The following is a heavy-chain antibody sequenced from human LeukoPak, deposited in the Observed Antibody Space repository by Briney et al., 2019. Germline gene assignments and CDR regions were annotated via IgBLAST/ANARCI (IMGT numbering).Heavy chain of an antibody. V-gene: IGHV3-48*03. D-gene: IGHD3-3*01. J-gene: IGHJ3*02. Sequence: GSLRLSCAASGFTFSSYEMNWVRAAPEKGREWVSYISSRGSTIHCADCVKGRFTISRDNSKNTLSLRMNSLRAEDTAVYYCAKSPVLRFLEWSTAPDAFDIWGQGTMVTVSS. CDR3: AKSPVLRFLEWSTAPDAFDI. CDR1: GFTFSSYE. CDR2: ISSRGSTI.